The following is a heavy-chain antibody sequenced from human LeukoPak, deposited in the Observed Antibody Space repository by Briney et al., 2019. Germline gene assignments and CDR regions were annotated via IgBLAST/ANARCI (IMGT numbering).Heavy chain of an antibody. CDR3: ASALVSMGSGWYIFDY. D-gene: IGHD6-19*01. V-gene: IGHV1-69*05. CDR2: IIPIFGTA. CDR1: GGTFSSYA. Sequence: SVKVSCKASGGTFSSYAISWVRQAPGQGLEWMGGIIPIFGTANYAQKFQGRVTITTDESTSTAYMELSSLRSEDTAVYYCASALVSMGSGWYIFDYWGQGTLATVSS. J-gene: IGHJ4*02.